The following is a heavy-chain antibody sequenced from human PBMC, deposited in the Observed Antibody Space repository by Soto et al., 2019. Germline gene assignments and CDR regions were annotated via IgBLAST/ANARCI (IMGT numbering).Heavy chain of an antibody. CDR3: ARGRIAAAAGTGRWFDP. Sequence: ASVKVSCKASGGTFSSYAISWVRQAPGQGLEWMGGIIPIFGTANYAQKFQGRVTITADESTSTAYMELSSLRSEDTAVYYCARGRIAAAAGTGRWFDPWGQGTLVTVSS. CDR1: GGTFSSYA. V-gene: IGHV1-69*13. CDR2: IIPIFGTA. D-gene: IGHD6-13*01. J-gene: IGHJ5*02.